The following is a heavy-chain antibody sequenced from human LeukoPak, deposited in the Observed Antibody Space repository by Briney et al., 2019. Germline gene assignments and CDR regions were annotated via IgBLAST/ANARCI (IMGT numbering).Heavy chain of an antibody. CDR3: ARDAGSYYATYYFDY. V-gene: IGHV4-38-2*02. J-gene: IGHJ4*02. Sequence: SETLSLTCAVCGGSFSGYYWSWIRQPPGKGLEWIGSIYHSGSTYYNPSLKSRVTISVDTSKNQFSLKLSSVTAADTAVYYCARDAGSYYATYYFDYWGQGTLVTVSS. CDR1: GGSFSGYY. D-gene: IGHD3-10*01. CDR2: IYHSGST.